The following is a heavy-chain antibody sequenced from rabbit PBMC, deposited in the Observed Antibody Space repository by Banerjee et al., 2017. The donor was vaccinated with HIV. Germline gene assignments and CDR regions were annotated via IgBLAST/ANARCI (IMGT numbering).Heavy chain of an antibody. CDR2: IHAGKGST. CDR1: GFDFNSYY. V-gene: IGHV1S45*01. J-gene: IGHJ4*01. CDR3: TRELYGDYGYFGL. Sequence: QEQLEESGGDLVKPEGSLTLTCTASGFDFNSYYISWVRQAPGKGLEWIGIIHAGKGSTEYASWVNGRFTISKTSSTTVTLQMTSLTAADTATYFCTRELYGDYGYFGLWGQGTLVTVS. D-gene: IGHD2-1*01.